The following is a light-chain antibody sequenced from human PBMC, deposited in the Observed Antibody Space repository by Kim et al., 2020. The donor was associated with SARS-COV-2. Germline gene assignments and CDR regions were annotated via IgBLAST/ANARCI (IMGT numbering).Light chain of an antibody. Sequence: PGETATLSGRASQSVSSSYLAWSQQNPGRAPRHLIYGASSRATGIPDRFSGSGSGTDFTLTISRLEPEDFAVYYCQQYGSSPQTFGQGTKVDIK. V-gene: IGKV3-20*01. CDR2: GAS. CDR1: QSVSSSY. J-gene: IGKJ1*01. CDR3: QQYGSSPQT.